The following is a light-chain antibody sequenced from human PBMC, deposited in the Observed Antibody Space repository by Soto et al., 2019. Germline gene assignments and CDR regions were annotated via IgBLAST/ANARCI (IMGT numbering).Light chain of an antibody. J-gene: IGKJ2*01. CDR1: QSVTNDY. CDR2: GAS. CDR3: QHYGNSPPMYT. Sequence: EIVLTQSPDTLSLSPGDRATLSCRASQSVTNDYLAWYQHKPGQAPRLLIYGASTRATGIPDRFSGSVSGTEFTLTISRLEPEDYCQHYGNSPPMYTFGQGTKLEIK. V-gene: IGKV3-20*01.